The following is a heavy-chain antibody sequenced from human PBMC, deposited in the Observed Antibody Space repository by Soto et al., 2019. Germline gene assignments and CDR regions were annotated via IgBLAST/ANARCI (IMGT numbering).Heavy chain of an antibody. Sequence: ASAKASCKASGYTIARSGISWVRPAPGQGLEWMGWISAYNGNTNYAQKLQGRVTMTTDTSTSTAYMELRSLRSDDTAVYYCARDGVDTATGYYYGMDVWGQGTTVTVSS. D-gene: IGHD5-18*01. CDR2: ISAYNGNT. V-gene: IGHV1-18*01. CDR1: GYTIARSG. CDR3: ARDGVDTATGYYYGMDV. J-gene: IGHJ6*02.